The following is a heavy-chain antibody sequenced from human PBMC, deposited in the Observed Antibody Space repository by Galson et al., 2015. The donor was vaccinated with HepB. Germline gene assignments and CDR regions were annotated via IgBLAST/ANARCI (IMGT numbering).Heavy chain of an antibody. D-gene: IGHD3-22*01. CDR2: ISGSGGST. Sequence: SLRLSCAASGFTFSSYAMSWVRQAPGKGLEWVSAISGSGGSTYYADSVKGRFTISRDNSKNTLYLQMNSLRAEDTAVYYCAKRSGYDSSGYYSGFLVGWFDPWGQGTLVTVSS. J-gene: IGHJ5*02. V-gene: IGHV3-23*01. CDR3: AKRSGYDSSGYYSGFLVGWFDP. CDR1: GFTFSSYA.